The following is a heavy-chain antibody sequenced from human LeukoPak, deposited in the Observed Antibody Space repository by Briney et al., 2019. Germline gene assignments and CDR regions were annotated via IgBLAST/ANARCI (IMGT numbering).Heavy chain of an antibody. J-gene: IGHJ3*02. V-gene: IGHV3-48*01. CDR2: ISFSSRTV. CDR3: ASAIVVVPAAIRDDAFDI. CDR1: GFDFKTYS. D-gene: IGHD2-2*01. Sequence: GGSLRLSCVASGFDFKTYSMNWVRQAPGKGLEWISHISFSSRTVYYTDSVKGRFTISRDNSKNTLYLQMNSLRAEDTAVYHCASAIVVVPAAIRDDAFDIWGQGTMVTVSS.